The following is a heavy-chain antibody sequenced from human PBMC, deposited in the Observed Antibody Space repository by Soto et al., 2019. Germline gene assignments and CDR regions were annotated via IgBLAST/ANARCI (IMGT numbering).Heavy chain of an antibody. V-gene: IGHV3-48*01. CDR2: ISSSSSTI. CDR1: GFTFSSYS. Sequence: GGSLRLSCAASGFTFSSYSMNWVRQAPGKGLEWVSYISSSSSTIYYADSVKGRFTISRDNAKNSLYLQMNSLRAEDTAVYYCARDRTGSGLTYYYYYGMDVWGQGTTVTVSS. D-gene: IGHD1-1*01. CDR3: ARDRTGSGLTYYYYYGMDV. J-gene: IGHJ6*02.